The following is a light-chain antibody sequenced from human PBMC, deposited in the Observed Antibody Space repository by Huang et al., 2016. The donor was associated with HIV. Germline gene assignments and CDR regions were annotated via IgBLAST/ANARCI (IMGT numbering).Light chain of an antibody. CDR2: AAS. V-gene: IGKV1-39*01. CDR1: RTISSH. J-gene: IGKJ1*01. CDR3: QQSHSTPRT. Sequence: DIQMTQSPSSLSASVGDRVTITCRASRTISSHLNWYQQRPGRAPKLLIFAASTLQSGVPSRFSGSGSGTDFTLTISTLQPEDFATYYCQQSHSTPRTFGQGTKVEIK.